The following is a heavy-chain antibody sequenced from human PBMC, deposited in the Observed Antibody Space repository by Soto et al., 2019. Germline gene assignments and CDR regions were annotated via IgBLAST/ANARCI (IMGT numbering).Heavy chain of an antibody. V-gene: IGHV4-39*01. Sequence: SETLSLTCSVSDDSISTSNYYRAWIRQPPGKGLEWIGSIHYTGSTYYNPSLKSRVTISVDTSKNQFSLKLTSVSAADTAVYYCARRECSGGTCSFDPWGQGTLVTVSS. CDR1: DDSISTSNYY. CDR2: IHYTGST. J-gene: IGHJ5*02. D-gene: IGHD2-15*01. CDR3: ARRECSGGTCSFDP.